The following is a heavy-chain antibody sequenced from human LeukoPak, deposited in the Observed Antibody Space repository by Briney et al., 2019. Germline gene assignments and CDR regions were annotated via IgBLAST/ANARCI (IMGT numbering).Heavy chain of an antibody. CDR3: ARVLRFLEWSNYGMDV. Sequence: GASVKVSCKASGYTFTSYGISWVRQAPRQGLEWMGWISAYNGNTNYAQKLQGRVTMTTDTSTSTAYMELRSLRSDDTAVYYCARVLRFLEWSNYGMDVWGQGTTVTVSS. D-gene: IGHD3-3*01. CDR1: GYTFTSYG. CDR2: ISAYNGNT. J-gene: IGHJ6*02. V-gene: IGHV1-18*01.